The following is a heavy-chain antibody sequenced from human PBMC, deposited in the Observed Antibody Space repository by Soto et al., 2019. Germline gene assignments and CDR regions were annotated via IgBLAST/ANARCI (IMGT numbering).Heavy chain of an antibody. V-gene: IGHV1-18*01. D-gene: IGHD3-3*01. CDR1: GYTFTSYG. Sequence: ASVKVFCKASGYTFTSYGISWVRQAPGQGLEWMGWISAYNGNTNYAQKLQGRVTMTTDTSTSTAYMELRSLRSDDTAVYYCARDGYGFLEWLPPRRQDIWWFDPWGQGTLVTVSS. J-gene: IGHJ5*02. CDR2: ISAYNGNT. CDR3: ARDGYGFLEWLPPRRQDIWWFDP.